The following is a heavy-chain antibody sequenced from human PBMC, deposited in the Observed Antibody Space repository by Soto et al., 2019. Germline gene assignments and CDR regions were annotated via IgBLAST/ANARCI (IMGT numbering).Heavy chain of an antibody. CDR1: SGSISSSNW. CDR2: IYHSGIT. J-gene: IGHJ2*01. CDR3: ARGKYYDFWSGHTHDWYFDL. D-gene: IGHD3-3*01. V-gene: IGHV4-4*02. Sequence: QVQLQESGPGLVKPSGTLSLTCAVSSGSISSSNWWSWVRQPPGKGLEWIGEIYHSGITNYNPSLKSRVTISVDKSKNQFSLKLSSVTAADTAVYYCARGKYYDFWSGHTHDWYFDLWGRGTLVTVSS.